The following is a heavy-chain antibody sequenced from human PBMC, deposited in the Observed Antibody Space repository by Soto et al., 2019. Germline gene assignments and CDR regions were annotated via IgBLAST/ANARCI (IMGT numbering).Heavy chain of an antibody. CDR1: GSRFSNYV. CDR2: IIPIFNPT. D-gene: IGHD2-2*02. V-gene: IGHV1-69*06. J-gene: IGHJ4*02. Sequence: SVKVSCKVSGSRFSNYVISWVRQAPGHGLEWLGRIIPIFNPTKYAQNFQGRVTITADKSTSTASLELSSLRSDDTAVYYCAREGRGKKAGYNGLVSLGYWGQGTLVTVSS. CDR3: AREGRGKKAGYNGLVSLGY.